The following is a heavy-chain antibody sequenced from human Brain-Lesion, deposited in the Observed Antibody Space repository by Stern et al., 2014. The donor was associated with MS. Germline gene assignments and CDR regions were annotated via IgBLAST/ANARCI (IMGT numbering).Heavy chain of an antibody. CDR3: AGAIGKYELLEAFDM. V-gene: IGHV4-30-4*01. D-gene: IGHD2-2*01. CDR1: GASIGGGEYS. Sequence: VQLLQSGPGLVKPSQTLPLTCTVSGASIGGGEYSWGLVRPPPGEGLGWIGGIYYSGTTYYKASLKSRVTISLDTSKNQFSLNLSSVTAADTAVYYCAGAIGKYELLEAFDMWGQGTKVTVSS. J-gene: IGHJ3*02. CDR2: IYYSGTT.